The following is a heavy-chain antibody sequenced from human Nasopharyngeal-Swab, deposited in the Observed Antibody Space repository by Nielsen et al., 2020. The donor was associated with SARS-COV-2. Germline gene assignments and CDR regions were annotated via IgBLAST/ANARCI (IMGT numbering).Heavy chain of an antibody. CDR3: ARPPSTQYYYYGMDV. Sequence: GGSLRLSCKGSGYRFSSYWIGWVRQMPGKGLEWMGIIYPGDSDNRYSPSFQGQVTISADKSISTAYLQWSSLKASDTAMYYCARPPSTQYYYYGMDVWGQGTTVTVSS. D-gene: IGHD2-2*01. V-gene: IGHV5-51*01. CDR1: GYRFSSYW. CDR2: IYPGDSDN. J-gene: IGHJ6*02.